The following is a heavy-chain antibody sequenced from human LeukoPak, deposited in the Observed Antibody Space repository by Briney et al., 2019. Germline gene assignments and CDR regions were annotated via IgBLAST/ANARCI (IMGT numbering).Heavy chain of an antibody. CDR3: AREWLLSLNFDY. CDR1: GFTFSSYA. J-gene: IGHJ4*02. D-gene: IGHD3-3*01. CDR2: ISGSGGST. Sequence: GGSLRLSCAASGFTFSSYAMSWVRQAPGKGLEWVSAISGSGGSTYYADSVKGRFTISRDNSKNTLYLQMNSLRTEDTAVYYCAREWLLSLNFDYWGQGTLVTVSS. V-gene: IGHV3-23*01.